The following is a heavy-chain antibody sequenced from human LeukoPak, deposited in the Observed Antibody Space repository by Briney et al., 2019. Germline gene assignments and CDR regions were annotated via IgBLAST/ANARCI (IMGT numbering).Heavy chain of an antibody. CDR2: ISSSGSTI. Sequence: PGGSLRLSCAVSGFTFSDAWMSWVRQAPGKGLEWVSYISSSGSTIYYADSVKGRFTISRDNAKNSLYLQMNSLRAEDTAVYYCARDKYSSSSPLLPTGYWGQGTLVTVSS. V-gene: IGHV3-11*01. J-gene: IGHJ4*02. CDR3: ARDKYSSSSPLLPTGY. CDR1: GFTFSDAW. D-gene: IGHD6-6*01.